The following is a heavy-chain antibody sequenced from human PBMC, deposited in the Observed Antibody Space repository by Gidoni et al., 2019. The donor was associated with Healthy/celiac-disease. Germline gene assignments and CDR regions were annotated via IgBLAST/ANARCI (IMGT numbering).Heavy chain of an antibody. D-gene: IGHD6-19*01. CDR3: ARILLYSSGWYINDY. CDR2: IDWDDDK. CDR1: GFSLSPSGMC. J-gene: IGHJ4*02. V-gene: IGHV2-70*15. Sequence: QVTLRESGPALVKPTQTLTLTCTFSGFSLSPSGMCVSWIRQSPGKALEWLARIDWDDDKYYSTSLKTRLTISKDTSKNQVVLTMTNMDPVDTATYYCARILLYSSGWYINDYWGQGTLVTVSS.